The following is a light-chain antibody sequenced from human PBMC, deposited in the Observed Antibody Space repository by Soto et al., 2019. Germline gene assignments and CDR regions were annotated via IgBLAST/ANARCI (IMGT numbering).Light chain of an antibody. Sequence: QSALTQPASVSGSPGQSITISCTGTSSDVGSYNLVSWYQQHPGKAPKLMIYEGSKRPSGVSNRFSGSKSGNTASLTISGLQAEDEADYYCCSYAGRFVFGGGTKLTVL. CDR2: EGS. CDR3: CSYAGRFV. CDR1: SSDVGSYNL. V-gene: IGLV2-23*01. J-gene: IGLJ3*02.